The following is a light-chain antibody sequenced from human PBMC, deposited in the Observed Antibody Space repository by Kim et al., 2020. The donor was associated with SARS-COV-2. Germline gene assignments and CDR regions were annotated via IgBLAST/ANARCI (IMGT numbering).Light chain of an antibody. V-gene: IGLV6-57*03. J-gene: IGLJ2*01. CDR2: DDD. Sequence: GKKVTISFTRSSGNVKDNYVLWYQQHPGGVATAVIYDDDQKPSGGAARFSGAIDNASNSASLTISGLKTEDEADYCCQSYNRSNVVFGGGTQLTIL. CDR3: QSYNRSNVV. CDR1: SGNVKDNY.